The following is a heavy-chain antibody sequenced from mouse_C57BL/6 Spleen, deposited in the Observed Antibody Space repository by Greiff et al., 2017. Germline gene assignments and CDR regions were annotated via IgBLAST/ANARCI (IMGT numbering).Heavy chain of an antibody. CDR3: ARRGGDYLGAMDY. Sequence: QVQLKQPGAELVRPGSSVKLSCKASGYTFTSYWMDWVKQRPGQGLEWIGNLYPSDSETHYNQKFKDKATLTVDKSSSTAYMQLSSLTSEDSAVYYCARRGGDYLGAMDYWGQGTSVTVSS. J-gene: IGHJ4*01. D-gene: IGHD5-5*01. CDR2: LYPSDSET. CDR1: GYTFTSYW. V-gene: IGHV1-61*01.